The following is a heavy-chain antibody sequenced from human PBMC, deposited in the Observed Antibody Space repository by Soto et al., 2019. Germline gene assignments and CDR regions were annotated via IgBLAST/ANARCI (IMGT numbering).Heavy chain of an antibody. J-gene: IGHJ4*02. D-gene: IGHD3-10*01. V-gene: IGHV3-30*18. CDR2: ISYDGYDK. Sequence: PGGSLRLSCAASGFTFSTYGMHWVRQAPGKGLEWVAVISYDGYDKKYADSVQGRFTISRDNSKNTLYLQMNSLGAEDSAVYYCAKDSGRGSADYYFDFWGQGTLVTVSS. CDR1: GFTFSTYG. CDR3: AKDSGRGSADYYFDF.